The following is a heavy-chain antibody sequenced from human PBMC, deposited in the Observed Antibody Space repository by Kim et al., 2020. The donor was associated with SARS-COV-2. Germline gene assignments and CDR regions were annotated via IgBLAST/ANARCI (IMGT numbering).Heavy chain of an antibody. CDR3: TTDLPLLKSAFDI. J-gene: IGHJ3*02. Sequence: GGSLRLSCAASGFTFSNAWMSWVRQAPGKGLEWVGRIKSKTDGGTTDYAAPVKGRFTISRDDSKNTLYLQMNSLKTEDTAVYYCTTDLPLLKSAFDIWGQGTMVTVSS. D-gene: IGHD3-10*01. CDR2: IKSKTDGGTT. V-gene: IGHV3-15*01. CDR1: GFTFSNAW.